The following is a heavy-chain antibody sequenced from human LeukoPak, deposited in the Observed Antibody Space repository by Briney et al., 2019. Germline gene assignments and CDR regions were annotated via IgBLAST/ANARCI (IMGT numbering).Heavy chain of an antibody. CDR2: IYHGDSHT. V-gene: IGHV5-51*01. CDR1: GYSFTTYW. J-gene: IGHJ4*02. CDR3: ATHPGGLQSGFDN. D-gene: IGHD5-24*01. Sequence: GESLKISCKGSGYSFTTYWIGWVRQMPGKGLEWMGIIYHGDSHTRYSPSFEGQVTISADKSINTAYLQWSSLKASDTAMYYCATHPGGLQSGFDNWGQGTLVTVSS.